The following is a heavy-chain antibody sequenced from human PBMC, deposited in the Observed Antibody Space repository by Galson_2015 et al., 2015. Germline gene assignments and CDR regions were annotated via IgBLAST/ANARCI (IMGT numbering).Heavy chain of an antibody. CDR3: AREGYTMVRGVIIKYYFDY. J-gene: IGHJ4*02. Sequence: SLRLSCAASGFTFSSYAMHWVRQAPGKGLEWVAVISYDGSNKYYADSVKGRFTISRDNSKNTLYLQMNSLRAEDTAVYYCAREGYTMVRGVIIKYYFDYWGQGTLVTVSS. V-gene: IGHV3-30-3*01. CDR1: GFTFSSYA. D-gene: IGHD3-10*01. CDR2: ISYDGSNK.